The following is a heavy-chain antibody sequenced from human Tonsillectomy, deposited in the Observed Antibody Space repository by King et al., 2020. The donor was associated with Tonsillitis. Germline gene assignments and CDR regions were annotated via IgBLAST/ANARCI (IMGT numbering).Heavy chain of an antibody. Sequence: QLVQSGVEVKKPGASVKVSCKASGYTFTNFGINWVRQAPGQGLEWMGWITVNNGNTKYAQQFQGRVSMTTDTSTSTAYMELRNLRSDDTAVYYCAREXDXXXSXXYYRAFDIWGQXTXVTVSS. CDR3: AREXDXXXSXXYYRAFDI. D-gene: IGHD3-22*01. CDR1: GYTFTNFG. V-gene: IGHV1-18*01. CDR2: ITVNNGNT. J-gene: IGHJ3*02.